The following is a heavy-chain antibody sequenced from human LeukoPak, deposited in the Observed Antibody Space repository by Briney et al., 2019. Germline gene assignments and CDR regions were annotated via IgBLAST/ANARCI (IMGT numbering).Heavy chain of an antibody. CDR3: ARALSRDGPNPGPFYYYYMDV. Sequence: SETLSLTCTVSGDSISSYYWSWIRQPAGKGLEWIGRIYTSGSTNYNPSLKSRVTISVDTSKNQFSLKLSSVTAADTAVYYCARALSRDGPNPGPFYYYYMDVWGKGTTVTVSS. J-gene: IGHJ6*03. D-gene: IGHD5-24*01. CDR1: GDSISSYY. V-gene: IGHV4-4*07. CDR2: IYTSGST.